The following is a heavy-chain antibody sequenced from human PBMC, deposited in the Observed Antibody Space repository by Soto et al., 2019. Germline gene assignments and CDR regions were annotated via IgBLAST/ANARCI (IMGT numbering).Heavy chain of an antibody. V-gene: IGHV3-23*01. J-gene: IGHJ3*02. D-gene: IGHD2-8*02. CDR2: ILVDGRT. CDR3: AKATATGGGAFDI. Sequence: GGSLRLSCAASGFFCSSYDMSWVRQAPGKGLEWASTILVDGRTFYVDSVKGRFTISRDSSQNTVYLQMNSLTVGDTALYYCAKATATGGGAFDICGQGTMVTVS. CDR1: GFFCSSYD.